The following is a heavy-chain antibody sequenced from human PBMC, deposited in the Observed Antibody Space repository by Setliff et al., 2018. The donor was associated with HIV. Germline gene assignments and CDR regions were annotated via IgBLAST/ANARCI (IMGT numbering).Heavy chain of an antibody. D-gene: IGHD2-2*01. V-gene: IGHV5-51*01. Sequence: GESLKISCQGSGYSFTSYWIGWVRQMPGKGLEWMGIIYPGDSDTRYSPSFQGQVTISADESISTAYLQWSSLKASDTAMYYCARSGVVPAAIGYAFDIWGQGTVVTVSS. CDR2: IYPGDSDT. J-gene: IGHJ3*02. CDR3: ARSGVVPAAIGYAFDI. CDR1: GYSFTSYW.